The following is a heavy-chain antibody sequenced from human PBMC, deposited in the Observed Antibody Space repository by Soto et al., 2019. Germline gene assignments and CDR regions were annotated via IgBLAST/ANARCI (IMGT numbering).Heavy chain of an antibody. CDR2: IYYSGST. Sequence: SETLSLTCTVSGGSISSGDYYWSWIRQPPGKGLEWIGYIYYSGSTYYNPSLKSRVTISVDTSKNQFSLKLSSVTAADTAVYYCASSGNSGWFDPWGQGTLVTVSS. CDR1: GGSISSGDYY. CDR3: ASSGNSGWFDP. V-gene: IGHV4-30-4*01. D-gene: IGHD4-4*01. J-gene: IGHJ5*02.